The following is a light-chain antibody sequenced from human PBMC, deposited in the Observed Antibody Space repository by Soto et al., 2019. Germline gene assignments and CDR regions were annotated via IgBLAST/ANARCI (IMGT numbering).Light chain of an antibody. Sequence: QSVLTQPRSVSGSPGQSVTISCTGTSSDVGGYNYVSWYQQHPGKAPKLMIYDVSQRPSGVPDRFPGSKSGTTASMTISGLQAEDEADYYCCSYAGSYTFVFGGGTKVTVL. CDR2: DVS. V-gene: IGLV2-11*01. CDR1: SSDVGGYNY. CDR3: CSYAGSYTFV. J-gene: IGLJ2*01.